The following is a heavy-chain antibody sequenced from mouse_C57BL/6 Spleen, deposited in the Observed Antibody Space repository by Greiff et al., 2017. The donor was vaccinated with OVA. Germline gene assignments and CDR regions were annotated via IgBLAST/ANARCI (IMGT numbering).Heavy chain of an antibody. D-gene: IGHD1-1*01. CDR1: GYTFTSYW. Sequence: QVQLQQPGAELVKPEASVKLSCKASGYTFTSYWMHWVKQRPGQGLEWIGMIHPNSGSTNYNEKFKSKATLTVDKSSSTAYMQLRSLTSEDSAVYYCARSYYGSSLWGQGTLVTVSA. V-gene: IGHV1-64*01. CDR3: ARSYYGSSL. CDR2: IHPNSGST. J-gene: IGHJ3*01.